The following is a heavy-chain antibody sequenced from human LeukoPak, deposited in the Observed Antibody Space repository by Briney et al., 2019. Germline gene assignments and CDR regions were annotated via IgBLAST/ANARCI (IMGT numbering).Heavy chain of an antibody. CDR3: ARVPGLGYYGMDV. CDR2: ISSSGDYR. J-gene: IGHJ6*02. D-gene: IGHD1-14*01. V-gene: IGHV3-11*05. CDR1: GFTFSDYY. Sequence: PGGSLRLSCAASGFTFSDYYMSWIRQAPGKGPEWISNISSSGDYRNYADSVKGRFTISRDNAKNSLYLQMSGLRGDDTAAYYCARVPGLGYYGMDVWGQGTTVTVSS.